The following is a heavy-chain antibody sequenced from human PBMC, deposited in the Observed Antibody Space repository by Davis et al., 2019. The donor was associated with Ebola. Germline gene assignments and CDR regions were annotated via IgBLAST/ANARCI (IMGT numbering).Heavy chain of an antibody. D-gene: IGHD3-22*01. CDR2: IRSKANSYAT. V-gene: IGHV3-73*01. J-gene: IGHJ6*02. CDR1: GFTFSGSA. CDR3: AKGEYYYDSSGYYYYGMDV. Sequence: GESLKISCAASGFTFSGSAMHWVRQASGKGLEWVGRIRSKANSYATAYAASVKGRFTISRDDSKNTAYLQMNSLKTEDTAVYYCAKGEYYYDSSGYYYYGMDVWGQGTTVTVSS.